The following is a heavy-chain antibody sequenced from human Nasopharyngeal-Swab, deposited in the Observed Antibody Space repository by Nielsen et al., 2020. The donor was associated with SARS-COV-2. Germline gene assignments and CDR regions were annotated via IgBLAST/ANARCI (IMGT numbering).Heavy chain of an antibody. D-gene: IGHD3-16*02. CDR3: ARDGTTNLYDYVWGSYRPKTNWFDP. J-gene: IGHJ5*02. CDR1: GYTFTSYG. Sequence: ASVKVSCKASGYTFTSYGISWVRQAPGQGLEWMGWISAYNGNTNYAQKLQGRVTMTTDTSTSTAYMELRSLRSDDTAAYYCARDGTTNLYDYVWGSYRPKTNWFDPWGQGTLVTVSS. CDR2: ISAYNGNT. V-gene: IGHV1-18*01.